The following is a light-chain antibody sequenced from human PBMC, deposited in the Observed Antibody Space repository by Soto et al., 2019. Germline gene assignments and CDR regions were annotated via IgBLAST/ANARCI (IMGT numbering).Light chain of an antibody. CDR2: KAS. CDR1: QDIDKY. J-gene: IGKJ1*01. CDR3: QGHRTYPRT. Sequence: DIQMTQSPSSLSAYVGERVTMACQASQDIDKYLNWYQQKPGKAPKLLIYKASTLKSGVPSRVSGSGSGTEFTLTSSSLQPDDFATYYCQGHRTYPRTFGQGTKVDIK. V-gene: IGKV1-17*01.